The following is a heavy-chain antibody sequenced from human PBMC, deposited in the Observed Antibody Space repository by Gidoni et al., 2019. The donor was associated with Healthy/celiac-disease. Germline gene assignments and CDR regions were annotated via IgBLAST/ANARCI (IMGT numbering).Heavy chain of an antibody. V-gene: IGHV3-23*01. CDR1: GFTFSSYA. CDR2: SSGSGGST. Sequence: EVQLLESGGGLVQPGGSLRLSCAATGFTFSSYAMSWVRQASGKGLEWVSASSGSGGSTYYADSVKGRFTISRDNSKNTLYLQMNSLRAEDTAVYYCAKVGYTIITMIDGGFDYWGQGTLVTVSS. J-gene: IGHJ4*02. CDR3: AKVGYTIITMIDGGFDY. D-gene: IGHD3-22*01.